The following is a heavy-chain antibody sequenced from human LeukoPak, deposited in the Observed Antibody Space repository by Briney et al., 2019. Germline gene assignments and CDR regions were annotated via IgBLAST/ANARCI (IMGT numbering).Heavy chain of an antibody. CDR3: ARGYGSGSYGRFDP. CDR1: GCTFTGYY. D-gene: IGHD3-10*01. V-gene: IGHV1-2*02. CDR2: IYPTNGVT. Sequence: ASVKVSCKASGCTFTGYYLHWVRQAPGQGLEWMGFIYPTNGVTNYAQKFQGRVTLTGDTSISTAYTELSSLTSDDTAVYYCARGYGSGSYGRFDPWGQGTLVTVSS. J-gene: IGHJ5*02.